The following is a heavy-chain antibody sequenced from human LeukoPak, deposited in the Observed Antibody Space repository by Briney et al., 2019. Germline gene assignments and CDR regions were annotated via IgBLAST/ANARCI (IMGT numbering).Heavy chain of an antibody. V-gene: IGHV3-15*01. CDR3: TTDRWFDP. Sequence: PGGSLRVSCAASGFTFRNAWMSWVRQAPGKGLEWVGRIKGKTDGGTTDYAAPVKGRFTISRDDSKNTLYLQMNSLKTEDTAVYYCTTDRWFDPWGQGTLVTVSS. CDR2: IKGKTDGGTT. J-gene: IGHJ5*02. CDR1: GFTFRNAW.